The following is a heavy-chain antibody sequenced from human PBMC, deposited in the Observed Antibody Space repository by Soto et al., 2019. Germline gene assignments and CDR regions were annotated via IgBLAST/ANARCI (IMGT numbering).Heavy chain of an antibody. Sequence: QVQLVESGGGVVQPGRSLRLSCAASGFTFSSYAMHWVRQAPGKGLEWVAVISYDGSNKYYADSVKGRFTISRDNSKNTLYLQMNSLRAEDTAVYYCAREHSGWYPGDYWGQGTLVTVSS. CDR3: AREHSGWYPGDY. V-gene: IGHV3-30-3*01. CDR2: ISYDGSNK. CDR1: GFTFSSYA. D-gene: IGHD6-19*01. J-gene: IGHJ4*02.